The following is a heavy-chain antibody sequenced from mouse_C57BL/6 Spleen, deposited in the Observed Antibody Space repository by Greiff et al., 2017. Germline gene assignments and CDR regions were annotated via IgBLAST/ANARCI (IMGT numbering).Heavy chain of an antibody. CDR1: GFTFSSYA. V-gene: IGHV5-9-1*02. CDR3: TRDNWAYYFDY. J-gene: IGHJ2*01. Sequence: EVKVVESGEGLVKPGGSLKLSCAASGFTFSSYAMSWVRQTPEKRLEWVAYISSGGDYIYYADTVKGRFTISRDNARNTLYLQMSSLKSEDTAMYYCTRDNWAYYFDYWGKGTTLTVSS. CDR2: ISSGGDYI. D-gene: IGHD4-1*01.